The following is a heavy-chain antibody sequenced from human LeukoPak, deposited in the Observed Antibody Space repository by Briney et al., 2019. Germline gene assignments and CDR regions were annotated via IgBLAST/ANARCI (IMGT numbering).Heavy chain of an antibody. CDR2: IWYDGSKT. CDR3: ATMTMVTAFDI. V-gene: IGHV3-33*01. J-gene: IGHJ3*02. Sequence: GGSLRLSCAAFGVTLRSYGMHWVRQAPGKGLEWVALIWYDGSKTYYTDSVKGRFTISRDNSKNTLFLQVNSLRAEDTAVYYCATMTMVTAFDIWGQGTVVTVSS. D-gene: IGHD5-18*01. CDR1: GVTLRSYG.